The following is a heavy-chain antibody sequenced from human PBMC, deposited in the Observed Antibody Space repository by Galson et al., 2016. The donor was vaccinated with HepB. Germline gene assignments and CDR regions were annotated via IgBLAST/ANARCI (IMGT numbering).Heavy chain of an antibody. CDR2: IYHSGST. CDR1: GGFITSGSHS. J-gene: IGHJ4*02. D-gene: IGHD3-22*01. V-gene: IGHV4-30-2*01. CDR3: ARTNYDSNGYFSSFDY. Sequence: TLSLTCAVSGGFITSGSHSWSWIRQPPGRGLEWIGYIYHSGSTHYNPSLKSRVTISVDRSKNQFSLNLSSVTAADTAVYYCARTNYDSNGYFSSFDYWGQGTLVTVSS.